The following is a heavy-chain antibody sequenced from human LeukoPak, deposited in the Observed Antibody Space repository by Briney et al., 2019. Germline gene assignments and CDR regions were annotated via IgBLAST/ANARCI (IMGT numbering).Heavy chain of an antibody. V-gene: IGHV3-74*01. CDR2: INTDGSST. D-gene: IGHD1-26*01. Sequence: GGSLRLSCAASGFTFGSYWMHWVRQAPGKGLVWVSRINTDGSSTIHADSVKGRFSISRDNAKNTLYLQMNSLRVEDTAIYYCVKVRGRARVGYFDYWGQGTLVTVSS. CDR3: VKVRGRARVGYFDY. CDR1: GFTFGSYW. J-gene: IGHJ4*02.